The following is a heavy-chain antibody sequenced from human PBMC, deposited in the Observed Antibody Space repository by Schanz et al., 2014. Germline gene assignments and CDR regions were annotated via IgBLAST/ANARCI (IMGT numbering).Heavy chain of an antibody. CDR2: ISSGGGST. CDR1: GFSFTTYA. CDR3: ARGGSGSHYRLDY. V-gene: IGHV3-23*01. J-gene: IGHJ4*02. Sequence: EVQLLESGGGLVQPGGSLRLSCASSGFSFTTYAMSWVRQAPGKGLEWVSSISSGGGSTYYADSVKGRFTISRDNAKNSLFLQMNSLRAEDTAVYYCARGGSGSHYRLDYWGQGTLVTVSS. D-gene: IGHD1-26*01.